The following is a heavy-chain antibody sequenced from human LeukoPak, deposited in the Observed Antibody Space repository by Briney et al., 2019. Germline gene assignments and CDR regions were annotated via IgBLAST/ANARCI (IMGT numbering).Heavy chain of an antibody. V-gene: IGHV3-30*02. J-gene: IGHJ5*02. CDR2: MQYDGSDK. CDR3: ARGGATVKYNWFDP. Sequence: GGSLRLSCAASGFTFSNYGMHWVRQAPGKGLEWVAFMQYDGSDKFFADSVKGRFTISRDNSKNTLYLQMNSLRAEDTAVYYCARGGATVKYNWFDPWGQGTLVTVSS. CDR1: GFTFSNYG. D-gene: IGHD4-17*01.